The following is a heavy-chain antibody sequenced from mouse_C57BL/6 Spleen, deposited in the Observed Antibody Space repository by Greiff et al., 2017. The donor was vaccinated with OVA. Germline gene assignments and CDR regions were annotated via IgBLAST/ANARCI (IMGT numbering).Heavy chain of an antibody. CDR2: IHPNSGST. CDR1: GYTFTSYW. D-gene: IGHD2-4*01. Sequence: QVHVKQPGAELVKPGASVKLSCKASGYTFTSYWMHWVKQRPGQGLEWIGMIHPNSGSTNYNEKFKSKATLTVDKSSSTAYMQLSSLTSEDSAVYYCARGGYDYEAWFAYWGQGTLVTVSA. CDR3: ARGGYDYEAWFAY. V-gene: IGHV1-64*01. J-gene: IGHJ3*01.